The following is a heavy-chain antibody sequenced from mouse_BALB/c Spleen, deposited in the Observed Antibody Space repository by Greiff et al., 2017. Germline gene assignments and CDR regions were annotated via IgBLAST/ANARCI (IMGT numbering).Heavy chain of an antibody. CDR2: ILPGSGST. J-gene: IGHJ4*01. V-gene: IGHV1-9*01. D-gene: IGHD2-4*01. CDR1: GYTFSSYW. CDR3: ARSRTMITTVGYAMDY. Sequence: QVQLQQSGAELMKPGASVKISCKATGYTFSSYWIEWVKQRPGHGLEWIGEILPGSGSTNYNEKFKGKATFTADTSSNTAYMQLSSLTSEDSAVYYCARSRTMITTVGYAMDYWGQGTSVTVSS.